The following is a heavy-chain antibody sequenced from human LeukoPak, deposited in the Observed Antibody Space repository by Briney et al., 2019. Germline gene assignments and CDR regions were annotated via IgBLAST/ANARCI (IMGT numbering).Heavy chain of an antibody. CDR1: GFNFRDYY. Sequence: GGSLRLSCIGSGFNFRDYYMSWIRLTPGRGREWVYYISNTASSIYYRDSVKGRFVMSRDNANNVTYLQMSNLTVDDTALYYCARRKRSFDFWGQGTLVTVSS. CDR3: ARRKRSFDF. V-gene: IGHV3-11*01. J-gene: IGHJ4*02. CDR2: ISNTASSI.